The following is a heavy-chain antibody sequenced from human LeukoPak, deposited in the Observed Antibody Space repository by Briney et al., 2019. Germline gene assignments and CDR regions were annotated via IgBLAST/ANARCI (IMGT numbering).Heavy chain of an antibody. CDR3: ARDVGDL. CDR1: GFTFSTYW. D-gene: IGHD2-21*02. J-gene: IGHJ4*02. CDR2: INQGGSEK. V-gene: IGHV3-7*01. Sequence: GGSLRLSCAPSGFTFSTYWMGWVRQAPGKGLEWLANINQGGSEKYYVDSVKGRFTISRDNAKNSLFLQMNSLRAEDTAVYYCARDVGDLWGQGTLVTVAS.